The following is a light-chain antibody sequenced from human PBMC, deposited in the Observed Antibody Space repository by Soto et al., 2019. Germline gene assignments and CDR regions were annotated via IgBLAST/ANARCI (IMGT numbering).Light chain of an antibody. V-gene: IGLV1-40*01. CDR3: QSYDNSLSGSRV. J-gene: IGLJ7*01. Sequence: QSVLTQPPSVSGAPGQTVTISCSGTSSNFGAGYDAHWYQQLPGTAPKLLIYANSNRPSGVPDRFSGSNSGTSASLAITGLQAEDEADYYCQSYDNSLSGSRVFGGCTQLTVL. CDR1: SSNFGAGYD. CDR2: ANS.